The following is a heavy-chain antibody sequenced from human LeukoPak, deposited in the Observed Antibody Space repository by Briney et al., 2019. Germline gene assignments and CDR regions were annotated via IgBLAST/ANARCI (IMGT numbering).Heavy chain of an antibody. V-gene: IGHV3-30-3*01. J-gene: IGHJ6*03. D-gene: IGHD2-2*01. CDR1: GFTFSSYA. CDR3: ARDGPIVVVPAATYYYYYYMDV. CDR2: ISYDGSNK. Sequence: GGSLRLSCAASGFTFSSYAMHWVRQAPGKGLEWVAVISYDGSNKYYADSVKGRFTISRDNSKNTLYLQMNSLRAEDTAVYYCARDGPIVVVPAATYYYYYYMDVWGKGTTVTVSS.